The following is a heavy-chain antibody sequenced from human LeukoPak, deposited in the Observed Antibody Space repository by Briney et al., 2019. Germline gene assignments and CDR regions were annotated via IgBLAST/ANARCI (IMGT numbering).Heavy chain of an antibody. CDR1: GFTFTSSA. CDR3: AAEYMTRNYYYGMDV. J-gene: IGHJ6*02. D-gene: IGHD1-14*01. V-gene: IGHV1-58*02. Sequence: VASVKVSCKASGFTFTSSAMQWVRQARGQRREWIGWIVVGSGNTNYAQKFQERVTITRDMSTSAAYMELSSLRSEDTAVYYCAAEYMTRNYYYGMDVWGQGTTVTVSS. CDR2: IVVGSGNT.